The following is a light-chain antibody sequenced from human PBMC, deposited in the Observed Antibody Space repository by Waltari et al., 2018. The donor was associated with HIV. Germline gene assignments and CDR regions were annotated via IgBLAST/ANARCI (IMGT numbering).Light chain of an antibody. V-gene: IGKV2-30*01. J-gene: IGKJ1*01. Sequence: EVVLTQSPLALPVTLGQPASISCRSSQSLAYSDGNTHLNWFQQRPGHSPRRLIYKVSNRDSGVPDRFSGSGSSTDFTLKISRVEAEDVGFYYCMQGTHWPPSWTFGQGTKVEIK. CDR1: QSLAYSDGNTH. CDR2: KVS. CDR3: MQGTHWPPSWT.